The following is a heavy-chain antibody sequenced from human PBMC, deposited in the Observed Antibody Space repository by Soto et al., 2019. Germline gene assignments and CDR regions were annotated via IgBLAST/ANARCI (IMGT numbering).Heavy chain of an antibody. CDR3: ARDIAAARLGAHSFNT. CDR2: IYTGGDT. Sequence: SETLSLTCTVSGGSINGYYWSWIRQPAGKAPEWIGRIYTGGDTHYNPSLKSRVTMSVDTSKNQFSLRLTSVTAADTAVYFCARDIAAARLGAHSFNTWSQGTLVTVSS. V-gene: IGHV4-4*07. CDR1: GGSINGYY. J-gene: IGHJ4*02. D-gene: IGHD6-13*01.